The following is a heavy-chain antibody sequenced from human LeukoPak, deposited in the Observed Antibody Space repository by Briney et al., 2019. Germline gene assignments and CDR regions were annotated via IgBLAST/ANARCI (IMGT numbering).Heavy chain of an antibody. J-gene: IGHJ4*02. Sequence: PGGSLRLSCAASGFTFSIYWMSWVRQAPGKGLEWVANIKQDGSEKYYVDSVKGRFTISRDNAKNSLYLQMNSLRAEDTAVYYCARDRLPDGLPDYWGQGTLVTVSS. V-gene: IGHV3-7*01. CDR3: ARDRLPDGLPDY. CDR1: GFTFSIYW. CDR2: IKQDGSEK.